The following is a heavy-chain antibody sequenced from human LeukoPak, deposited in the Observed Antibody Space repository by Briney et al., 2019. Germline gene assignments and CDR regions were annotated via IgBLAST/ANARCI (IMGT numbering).Heavy chain of an antibody. Sequence: GASVKVSCKASGGTFSSYAISRVRQAPGQGLEWMGGIIPIFGTANYAQKFQGRVTITADESTSTAYMELSSLRSEDTAVYYCARLRLLWFGESYYYYGMDAWGKGTTVTVSS. D-gene: IGHD3-10*01. CDR1: GGTFSSYA. CDR2: IIPIFGTA. J-gene: IGHJ6*04. V-gene: IGHV1-69*13. CDR3: ARLRLLWFGESYYYYGMDA.